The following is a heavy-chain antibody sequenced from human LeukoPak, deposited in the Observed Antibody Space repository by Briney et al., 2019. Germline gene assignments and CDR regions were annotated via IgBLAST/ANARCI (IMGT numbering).Heavy chain of an antibody. Sequence: PGGSLRLSXAASGFTFDAYAMHSVRQPPGKGLEWLSLIRGDGGRTDYTDSVQGRFTISRDNSKSFLYLQINSLRTQDTALYYCAKGLRGYYFHYWGQGTLVTVSS. V-gene: IGHV3-43*02. J-gene: IGHJ4*02. CDR2: IRGDGGRT. CDR3: AKGLRGYYFHY. CDR1: GFTFDAYA. D-gene: IGHD5/OR15-5a*01.